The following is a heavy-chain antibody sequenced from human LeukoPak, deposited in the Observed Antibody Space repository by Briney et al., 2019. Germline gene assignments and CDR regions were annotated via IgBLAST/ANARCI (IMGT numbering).Heavy chain of an antibody. CDR2: ISGSGGST. CDR3: ARDCSSTSCDQVN. CDR1: GFTFSSYG. D-gene: IGHD2-2*01. Sequence: GGSLRLSCAASGFTFSSYGMGWVRQAPGKGLEWVSAISGSGGSTYYADSVKGRFTISRDNSKNTLYLQMNSLRAEDTAVYYCARDCSSTSCDQVNWGQGTLVTVSS. J-gene: IGHJ4*02. V-gene: IGHV3-23*01.